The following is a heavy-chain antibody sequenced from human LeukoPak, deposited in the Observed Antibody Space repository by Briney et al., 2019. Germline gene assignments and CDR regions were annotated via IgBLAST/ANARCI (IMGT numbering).Heavy chain of an antibody. V-gene: IGHV4-39*07. D-gene: IGHD5-18*01. CDR3: ARVQKDTATEPFDY. J-gene: IGHJ4*02. Sequence: SETLSLTCTVSGGSISSSSYYWGWIRQPPGKGLEWIGSIYYSGSTYYNPSLKSRVTISVDTSKNQFSLKLSSVTAADTAVYYCARVQKDTATEPFDYWGQGTLVTVSS. CDR1: GGSISSSSYY. CDR2: IYYSGST.